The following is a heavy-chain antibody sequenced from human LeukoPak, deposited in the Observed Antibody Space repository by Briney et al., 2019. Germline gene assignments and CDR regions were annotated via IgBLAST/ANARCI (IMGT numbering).Heavy chain of an antibody. Sequence: GGSLRLSCAASGFTFSSYGMHWVRQAPGKGLEWGAVISYDGSNKYYADSVKGRFTISRDNSKNTLYLQMNSLRAEDTAVYYCAKGSDTAMVAYFDYWGQGTLVTVSS. CDR3: AKGSDTAMVAYFDY. V-gene: IGHV3-30*18. J-gene: IGHJ4*02. D-gene: IGHD5-18*01. CDR2: ISYDGSNK. CDR1: GFTFSSYG.